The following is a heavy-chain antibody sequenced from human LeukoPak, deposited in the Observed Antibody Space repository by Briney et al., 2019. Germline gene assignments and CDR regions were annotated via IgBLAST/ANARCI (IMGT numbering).Heavy chain of an antibody. Sequence: AGGSLRLSCAASGFTFSSHAMSWVRQAPGKGLEWVSTISGSGDSTNYADSVKGRFTISRDNSKNTLYLQMSSLRADDTAMYYCAKLIVGARSLFDFRGQGILVTVSS. CDR3: AKLIVGARSLFDF. J-gene: IGHJ4*02. CDR2: ISGSGDST. V-gene: IGHV3-23*01. D-gene: IGHD1-26*01. CDR1: GFTFSSHA.